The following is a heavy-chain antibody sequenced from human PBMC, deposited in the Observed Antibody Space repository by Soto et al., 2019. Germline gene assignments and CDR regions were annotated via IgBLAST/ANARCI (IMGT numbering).Heavy chain of an antibody. V-gene: IGHV1-69*08. Sequence: QVQLVQSGAEVKKPGSSVKVSCKASGGTFSSYTISWVRQAPGQGLEWMGRIIPILGIANYAQQFQGRVTITAHHSTTRDYVGLSCVRSEETAVEDCSREESGGGVYCGQGTLVTVSS. J-gene: IGHJ4*02. CDR1: GGTFSSYT. D-gene: IGHD3-16*01. CDR3: SREESGGGVY. CDR2: IIPILGIA.